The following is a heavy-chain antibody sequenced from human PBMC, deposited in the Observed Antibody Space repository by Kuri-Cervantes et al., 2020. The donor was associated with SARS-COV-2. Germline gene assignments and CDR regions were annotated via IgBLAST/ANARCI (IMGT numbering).Heavy chain of an antibody. D-gene: IGHD3-16*01. Sequence: LTRAASGFTFSSYEMNWVRQAPGKGLEWVSYISSSGSTIYYADSVKGRFTISRDKAKNSLYLEMDSLRPEDTAVYYCARDMTFDEYGDYFYYCMDVWGKGTTVTVSS. CDR3: ARDMTFDEYGDYFYYCMDV. V-gene: IGHV3-48*03. CDR2: ISSSGSTI. CDR1: GFTFSSYE. J-gene: IGHJ6*03.